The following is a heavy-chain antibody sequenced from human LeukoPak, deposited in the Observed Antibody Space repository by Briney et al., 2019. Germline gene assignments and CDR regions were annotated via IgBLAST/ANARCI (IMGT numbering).Heavy chain of an antibody. CDR1: GGSISSYY. CDR3: ARGQYYYDSSGYSIDY. CDR2: IYYSGST. Sequence: LETLSLTCTVSGGSISSYYWSWIRQPPGKGLEWIGYIYYSGSTNYNPSLKSRVTISVDTSKNQFSLKLSSVTAADTAVYYCARGQYYYDSSGYSIDYWGQGTLVTVSS. V-gene: IGHV4-59*01. D-gene: IGHD3-22*01. J-gene: IGHJ4*02.